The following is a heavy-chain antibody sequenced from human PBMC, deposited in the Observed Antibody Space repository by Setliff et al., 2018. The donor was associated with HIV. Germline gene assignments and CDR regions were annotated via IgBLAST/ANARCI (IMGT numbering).Heavy chain of an antibody. CDR2: IYTSGKT. CDR3: ARAAYSGTYLWEPATDL. J-gene: IGHJ2*01. V-gene: IGHV4-61*09. D-gene: IGHD1-26*01. CDR1: GGSISSGGYY. Sequence: PSETLSLTCTVSGGSISSGGYYWSWIRQPAGKGLEWIGHIYTSGKTHYSPSLKSRITISADTSKNQLSLNLSSVTAADTAVYYCARAAYSGTYLWEPATDLWGRGTLVTVSS.